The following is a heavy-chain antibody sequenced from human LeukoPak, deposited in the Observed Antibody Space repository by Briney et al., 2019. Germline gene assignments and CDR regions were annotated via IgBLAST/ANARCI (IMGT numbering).Heavy chain of an antibody. Sequence: ASVKVSCKTSGYTFINSGISWVRQAPGQGLEWMGLINPTGGSTGYAQKFQGRVTMTRDMSTSTDYMELSSLRSEDTAIYYCARDNSVGDNAWWFDPWGQGTLVTVSS. D-gene: IGHD1-26*01. CDR3: ARDNSVGDNAWWFDP. CDR1: GYTFINSG. V-gene: IGHV1-46*01. CDR2: INPTGGST. J-gene: IGHJ5*02.